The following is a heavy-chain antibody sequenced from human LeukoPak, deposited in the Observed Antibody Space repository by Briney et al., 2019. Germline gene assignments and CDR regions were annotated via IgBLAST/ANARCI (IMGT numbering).Heavy chain of an antibody. CDR2: ISYDGSNK. CDR3: ARDRRTGKRFDY. CDR1: GFTFSSYG. J-gene: IGHJ4*02. D-gene: IGHD1-1*01. Sequence: GGSLRLSCAASGFTFSSYGMHWVRQAPGKGLEWVAVISYDGSNKYYADSAKGRFTISRDNSKKTLYLQMNSLRAEDTAVYYCARDRRTGKRFDYWGQGTLVTVSS. V-gene: IGHV3-30*03.